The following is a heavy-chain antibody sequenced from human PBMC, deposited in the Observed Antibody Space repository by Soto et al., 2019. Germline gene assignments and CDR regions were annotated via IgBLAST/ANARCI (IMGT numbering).Heavy chain of an antibody. J-gene: IGHJ3*02. D-gene: IGHD6-19*01. Sequence: GGSLRLSCAASGFTFSSYAMSWVRQAPGKGLEWVSAISGSGGSTYYADSVKGRFTISRDNSKNTLYLQMNSLRAEDTAVYYCAYISPLLPRGGIAVACDCFYICGQGTMV. CDR3: AYISPLLPRGGIAVACDCFYI. V-gene: IGHV3-23*01. CDR2: ISGSGGST. CDR1: GFTFSSYA.